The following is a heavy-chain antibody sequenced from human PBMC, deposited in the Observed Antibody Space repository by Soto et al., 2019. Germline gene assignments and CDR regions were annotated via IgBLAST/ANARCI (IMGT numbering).Heavy chain of an antibody. CDR3: ARDAGNYNPFDY. CDR2: ISSSSSYI. V-gene: IGHV3-21*01. J-gene: IGHJ4*02. D-gene: IGHD4-4*01. Sequence: EVQLVESGGGLVKPGGSLRLSCAASGFTFSSYSMNWVRQAPGKGLEWVSSISSSSSYIYYADSVKGRFTISRDNAKNSRYLQMNSLRAEDTAVYYCARDAGNYNPFDYWGQGTLVTVSS. CDR1: GFTFSSYS.